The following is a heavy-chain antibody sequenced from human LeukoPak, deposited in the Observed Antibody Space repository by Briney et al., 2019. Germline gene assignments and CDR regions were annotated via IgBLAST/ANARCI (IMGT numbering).Heavy chain of an antibody. V-gene: IGHV4-31*03. CDR1: GGSINSGGYY. CDR2: IYYSGST. J-gene: IGHJ4*02. D-gene: IGHD2-2*01. Sequence: SETLSLTCTVSGGSINSGGYYWSWIRQHPGKGLEWIGYIYYSGSTYYNPSLKSRVTISVDTSKNQFSLKLSSVTAADTAVYYCARKYCSSTSCYAGSIYFDYWGQGTLVTVSS. CDR3: ARKYCSSTSCYAGSIYFDY.